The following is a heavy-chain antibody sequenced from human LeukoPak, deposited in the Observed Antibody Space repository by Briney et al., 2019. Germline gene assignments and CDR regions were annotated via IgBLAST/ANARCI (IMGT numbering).Heavy chain of an antibody. D-gene: IGHD3-22*01. CDR1: GFTFSSYA. Sequence: PGGSLRLSCAASGFTFSSYAMSWVRQAPGKGLEWVSAISGSGGSTYYADSVKGRFTISRDNSKNTLYLRMNSLGAEDTAVYYCAKKGYYDGSGYYMYYFDHWGQGTLVTVSS. CDR3: AKKGYYDGSGYYMYYFDH. CDR2: ISGSGGST. V-gene: IGHV3-23*01. J-gene: IGHJ4*02.